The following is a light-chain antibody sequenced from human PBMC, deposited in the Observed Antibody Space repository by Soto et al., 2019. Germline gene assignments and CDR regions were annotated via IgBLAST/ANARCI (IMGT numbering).Light chain of an antibody. V-gene: IGLV3-25*02. CDR2: KDT. J-gene: IGLJ1*01. Sequence: SYELTQTRSVSVSLGQTARITCSGDELSKQYVYWYQQKPGQAPVLVIYKDTERASGIPERFSASSSGTTVTLTISGVRAEDEADYYCQSSDDTGNYYLFGTGTKVTVL. CDR3: QSSDDTGNYYL. CDR1: ELSKQY.